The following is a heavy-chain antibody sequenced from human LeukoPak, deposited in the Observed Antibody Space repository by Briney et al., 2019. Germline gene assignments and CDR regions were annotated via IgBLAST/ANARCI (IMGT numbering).Heavy chain of an antibody. J-gene: IGHJ4*02. D-gene: IGHD2/OR15-2a*01. CDR1: GFTFKTYE. V-gene: IGHV3-48*03. CDR2: ISDTGSTI. CDR3: AVSNSK. Sequence: GGSLRLSCAASGFTFKTYEMNWVRQAPGKGLEWVSYISDTGSTIKYADSAKGRFTISRDNAKNSLYLQMNSLRAEDTAVYHCAVSNSKWGQGTLVIVSS.